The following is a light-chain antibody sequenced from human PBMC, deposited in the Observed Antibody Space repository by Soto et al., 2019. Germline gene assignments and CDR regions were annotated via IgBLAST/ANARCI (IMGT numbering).Light chain of an antibody. V-gene: IGKV1-5*01. CDR2: DAS. CDR3: QHYQAFYPWT. Sequence: DIQMTQSPSALSASIGDRVTITCRASQNIDTSLAWYQQKPGKAPKSLIFDASNLESGVSSRLRGSGSGTELTLTIVKLQPDDSGSDYCQHYQAFYPWTFGQGTKVEIK. J-gene: IGKJ1*01. CDR1: QNIDTS.